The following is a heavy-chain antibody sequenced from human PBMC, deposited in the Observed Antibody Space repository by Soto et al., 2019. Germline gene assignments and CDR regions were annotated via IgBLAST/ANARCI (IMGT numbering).Heavy chain of an antibody. CDR2: IYKSGNT. CDR1: GGSIRSSSYY. CDR3: ASGVAAAQTFDP. J-gene: IGHJ5*02. Sequence: SETLSLTCTVSGGSIRSSSYYWGWIRQPPGKGLEWIGSIYKSGNTYHNPSLKSRVTISVDTSKNQFSLILRSVTAADTAVYYCASGVAAAQTFDPWGQGTLVTVSS. V-gene: IGHV4-39*01. D-gene: IGHD6-13*01.